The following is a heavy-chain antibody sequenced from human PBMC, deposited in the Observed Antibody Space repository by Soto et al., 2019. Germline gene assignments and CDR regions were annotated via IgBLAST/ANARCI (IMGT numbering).Heavy chain of an antibody. CDR2: IYYSGST. J-gene: IGHJ4*02. V-gene: IGHV4-31*03. Sequence: QVQLQESGPGLVKPSQTLSLTCTVSGGSISTGGYYWTWIRQHPGKGLEWIGYIYYSGSTYYNPSLKSRVTISVDTPKNQFSLKLSSVTAADTVVYYCARGLSVTVFDNWGQGTLVTVSS. CDR1: GGSISTGGYY. D-gene: IGHD4-17*01. CDR3: ARGLSVTVFDN.